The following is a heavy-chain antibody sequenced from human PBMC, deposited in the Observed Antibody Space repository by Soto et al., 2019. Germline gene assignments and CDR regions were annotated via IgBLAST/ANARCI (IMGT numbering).Heavy chain of an antibody. CDR2: IYYSGTTQYT. CDR3: AREHQEYCGGGTCSRWFDP. V-gene: IGHV4-31*03. D-gene: IGHD2-15*01. J-gene: IGHJ5*02. Sequence: PSETLSLTCTVSGGSISSGGYFWSWIRQHPGKGLEWLGYIYYSGTTQYTQYNPSLKSRVSISVDTSQNQFSLKLSSVTAADTAIYYCAREHQEYCGGGTCSRWFDPWGQGILVTVSS. CDR1: GGSISSGGYF.